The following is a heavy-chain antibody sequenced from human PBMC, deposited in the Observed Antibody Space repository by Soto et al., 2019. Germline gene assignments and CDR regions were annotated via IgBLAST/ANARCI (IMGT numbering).Heavy chain of an antibody. CDR3: VRGQRYFRLIGNWFES. CDR2: VSGNNGAS. D-gene: IGHD2-8*01. J-gene: IGHJ5*01. V-gene: IGHV1-18*04. CDR1: GYTSADFG. Sequence: ASVKVSCKASGYTSADFGISWVRQAPGQGLEWMGWVSGNNGASNPAPKVQCRITMTLDTSTGVSYMALRSLRSDDTAIYYCVRGQRYFRLIGNWFESWAQGTLVTVSS.